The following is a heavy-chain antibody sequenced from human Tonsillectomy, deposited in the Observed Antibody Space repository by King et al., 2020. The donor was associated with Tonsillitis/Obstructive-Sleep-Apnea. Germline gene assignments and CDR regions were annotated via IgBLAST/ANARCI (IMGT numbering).Heavy chain of an antibody. V-gene: IGHV1-58*01. D-gene: IGHD4-11*01. Sequence: QLVQSGPEVKKPGTSVKVSCKASGFTFTRSAVQWVRQALGQRLDGIGWIFVGRVNTNYAQKFQERVTITRDMSTSTAYMELSSLRSEDTAVYYCAAVSPHSKFYDYWGQGTLVTVSS. CDR1: GFTFTRSA. CDR2: IFVGRVNT. CDR3: AAVSPHSKFYDY. J-gene: IGHJ4*02.